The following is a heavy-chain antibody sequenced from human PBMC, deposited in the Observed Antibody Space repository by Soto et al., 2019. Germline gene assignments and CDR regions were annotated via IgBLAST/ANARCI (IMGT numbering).Heavy chain of an antibody. D-gene: IGHD6-6*01. Sequence: SETLSLTCTVSGGSISSYYWSWIRQPPGKGLEWIGYIYYSGSTNYNPSPKSRVTISVDTSKNQFSLKLSSVTAADTAVYYCARVITGAIAAREAYYFDYWGQGTLVTVSS. CDR3: ARVITGAIAAREAYYFDY. CDR2: IYYSGST. CDR1: GGSISSYY. V-gene: IGHV4-59*01. J-gene: IGHJ4*02.